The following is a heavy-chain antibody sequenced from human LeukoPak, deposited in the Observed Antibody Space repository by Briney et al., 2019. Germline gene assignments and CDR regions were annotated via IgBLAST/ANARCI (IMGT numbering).Heavy chain of an antibody. J-gene: IGHJ3*01. Sequence: PSETLSLTCTVSGDSISSNYWSWIRQSPGERPEWIAYIFYIGTTSYSPSLKSRVSISADTSKNQISLTLSSVTAADTAVYYCAGHLQLWAFDAWGQGTMVTVSS. CDR1: GDSISSNY. CDR3: AGHLQLWAFDA. CDR2: IFYIGTT. V-gene: IGHV4-59*08. D-gene: IGHD1-1*01.